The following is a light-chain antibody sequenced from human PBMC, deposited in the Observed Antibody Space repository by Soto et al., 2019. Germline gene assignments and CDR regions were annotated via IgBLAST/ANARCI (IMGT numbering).Light chain of an antibody. Sequence: QSALTQPASVSGSPGQSITITCNGSNTDVGHDEFVSWYQQHPGKAPKLIIYDVSRRPSGVSDRFSGSKSGNTASLTISGFQAEDEADYYCGSYTSDKTWVFGGGTKLTVL. CDR1: NTDVGHDEF. V-gene: IGLV2-14*03. CDR2: DVS. J-gene: IGLJ3*02. CDR3: GSYTSDKTWV.